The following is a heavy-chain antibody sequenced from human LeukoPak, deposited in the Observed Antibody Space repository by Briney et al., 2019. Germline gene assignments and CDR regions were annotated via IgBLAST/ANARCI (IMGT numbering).Heavy chain of an antibody. CDR2: IYSGGST. CDR1: GFTFDDYG. Sequence: GGSLRLSCAASGFTFDDYGMSWVRQAPGKGLEWVSVIYSGGSTYYADSVKGGFTISRDNSKNTLYLQMNSLRAEDTAVYYCARLDSSGYYLWFDPWGQGTLVTVSS. J-gene: IGHJ5*02. V-gene: IGHV3-66*01. CDR3: ARLDSSGYYLWFDP. D-gene: IGHD3-22*01.